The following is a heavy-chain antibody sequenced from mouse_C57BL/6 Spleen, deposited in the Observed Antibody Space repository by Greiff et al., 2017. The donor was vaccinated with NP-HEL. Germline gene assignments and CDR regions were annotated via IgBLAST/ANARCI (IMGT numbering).Heavy chain of an antibody. Sequence: VQLQQSGAELVRPGSSVKMSCKTSGYTFTSYGINWVKQRPGQGLEWIGYIYIGNGYTEYNEKFKGKATMTSDTSSSTSYMQINSLTSEDSAMDYCARGSSTTVVYYAMDYWGQGTSVTVSS. CDR3: ARGSSTTVVYYAMDY. CDR2: IYIGNGYT. J-gene: IGHJ4*01. CDR1: GYTFTSYG. V-gene: IGHV1-58*01. D-gene: IGHD1-1*01.